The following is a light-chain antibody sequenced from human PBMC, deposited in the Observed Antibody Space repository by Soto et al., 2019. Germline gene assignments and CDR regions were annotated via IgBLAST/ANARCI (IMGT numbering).Light chain of an antibody. V-gene: IGLV2-14*01. CDR1: ISDVGGDEY. Sequence: QSLRAQPASVSGAPGQSLTISCIGDISDVGGDEYVSWYKQHPDKAPKLLIYEVSNRPSGVSVRFSGAKSGNTASLTISGLQAEDEAAYYGRSYTSSTTRGVFGTGTKVTVL. CDR3: RSYTSSTTRGV. CDR2: EVS. J-gene: IGLJ1*01.